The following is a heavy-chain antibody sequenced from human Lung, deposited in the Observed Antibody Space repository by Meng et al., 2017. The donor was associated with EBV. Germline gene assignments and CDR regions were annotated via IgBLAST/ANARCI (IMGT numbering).Heavy chain of an antibody. V-gene: IGHV3-30*01. CDR2: ISYDGSNR. D-gene: IGHD1-26*01. CDR1: GFTFSSYA. Sequence: VHFVVLGWGLVHPARSLRLACAHSGFTFSSYAMHWVRQAPGKGLEWVAVISYDGSNRYYADSVKGRFTISRDNSKNTLYLQMNSLRAEDTAVYYCASIGYWCQGTLVTVSS. J-gene: IGHJ4*02. CDR3: ASIGY.